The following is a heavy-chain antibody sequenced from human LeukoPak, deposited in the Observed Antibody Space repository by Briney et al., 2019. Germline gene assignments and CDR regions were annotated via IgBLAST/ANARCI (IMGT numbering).Heavy chain of an antibody. D-gene: IGHD5-12*01. V-gene: IGHV1-18*01. J-gene: IGHJ4*02. CDR2: ISAYNGNT. CDR1: GYTFTSYG. CDR3: ARANEGSGYDGFDY. Sequence: ASVKVSCKASGYTFTSYGISWVRQAPGQGLEWMGWISAYNGNTNYAQKLQGRVTMTTDTSTSTAYMELRSLRSDDTAVYYCARANEGSGYDGFDYWGQGTLVTVSS.